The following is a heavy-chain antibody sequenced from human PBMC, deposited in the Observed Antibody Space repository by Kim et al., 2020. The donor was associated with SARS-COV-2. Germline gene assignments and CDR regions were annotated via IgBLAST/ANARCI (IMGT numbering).Heavy chain of an antibody. Sequence: NYNPSLKSRVTISVDKSKNQFSLKLSSVTAADTAVYYCVSSIAGSGSYSYWGQGTLVTVSS. V-gene: IGHV4-4*02. D-gene: IGHD3-10*01. CDR3: VSSIAGSGSYSY. J-gene: IGHJ4*02.